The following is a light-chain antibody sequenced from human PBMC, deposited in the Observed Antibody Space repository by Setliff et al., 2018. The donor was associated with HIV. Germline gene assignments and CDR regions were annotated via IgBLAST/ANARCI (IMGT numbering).Light chain of an antibody. CDR3: LLSYSNTYV. CDR2: DTS. Sequence: QAVVTQEPSLTVSPGGTVTLTCGSNTGGVTSGHYAYWFQQKPGQAPRTLIYDTSNKLSWTPARFSGSLLGGKAALTLSGAQAQDEADHYCLLSYSNTYVFGGGTKGTVL. CDR1: TGGVTSGHY. J-gene: IGLJ2*01. V-gene: IGLV7-46*01.